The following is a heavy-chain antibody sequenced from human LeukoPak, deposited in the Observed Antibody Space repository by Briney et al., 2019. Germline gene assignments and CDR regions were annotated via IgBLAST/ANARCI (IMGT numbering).Heavy chain of an antibody. V-gene: IGHV4-39*01. CDR1: GGSISSSSYY. CDR3: ARRDTTSELDS. J-gene: IGHJ4*02. CDR2: IYYSGST. Sequence: SETLSLTCTVSGGSISSSSYYWGWIRQPPGKGLEWFGSIYYSGSTYYNTSLKSRVTIPVDTSKIQFSRNLSSVTAPATALYYGARRDTTSELDSWGQGTLVTVSS. D-gene: IGHD1-26*01.